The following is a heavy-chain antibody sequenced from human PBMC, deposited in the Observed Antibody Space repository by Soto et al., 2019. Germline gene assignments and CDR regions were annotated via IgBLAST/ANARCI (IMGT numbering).Heavy chain of an antibody. V-gene: IGHV4-30-2*01. CDR3: ARLVVTATNYYYYGMDV. J-gene: IGHJ6*02. CDR2: IYHSGST. D-gene: IGHD2-21*02. CDR1: GGSISSGGYS. Sequence: PSETLSLTCAVSGGSISSGGYSWSWIRQPPGKGLEWIGYIYHSGSTYYNPSLKSRVTISVDRSKNQFSLKLSSVTAADTAVYYCARLVVTATNYYYYGMDVWGQGXTVTVYS.